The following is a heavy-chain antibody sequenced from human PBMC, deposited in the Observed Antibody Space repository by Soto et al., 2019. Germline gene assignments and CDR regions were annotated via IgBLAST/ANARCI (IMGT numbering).Heavy chain of an antibody. CDR3: ARDGVTGAGLGPAN. CDR2: LAYDGSNE. J-gene: IGHJ4*02. V-gene: IGHV3-30*09. D-gene: IGHD5-18*01. CDR1: GFSFRTSA. Sequence: QVQLVESGGGVVQPGRSLRLSCVASGFSFRTSAMHWVRQAPGKGLEWVAVLAYDGSNEFYADSVKGRFAISRDNPKNNRNLRRTSRRPEDTPVYSLARDGVTGAGLGPANWGQGTLAPSPQ.